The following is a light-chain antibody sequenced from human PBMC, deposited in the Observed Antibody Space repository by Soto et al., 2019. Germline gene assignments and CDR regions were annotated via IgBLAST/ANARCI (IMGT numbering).Light chain of an antibody. J-gene: IGKJ2*01. Sequence: ENVLTQSPGTLSLSPGERATLSCRASQSVDSNYLAWYQHKPGQTPRLLLYGTSTRATGIPDRFSGSESWTDFTLAINGLEPEDFAVYYCQQYGSSVYTFGQGTKLEIK. CDR3: QQYGSSVYT. CDR1: QSVDSNY. CDR2: GTS. V-gene: IGKV3-20*01.